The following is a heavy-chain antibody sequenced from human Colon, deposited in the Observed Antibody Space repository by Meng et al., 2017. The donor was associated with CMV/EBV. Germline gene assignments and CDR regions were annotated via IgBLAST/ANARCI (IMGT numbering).Heavy chain of an antibody. Sequence: GGSLRLSCAASGFTFNFYAMHWVRQAPGKGLEWVVVISFDGSDKYYADSVKGRFTISRDNINNVVTLHMTSLRGDDAGVYYCARGNTGGDYYFYGMDLWGQGTTVTVSS. CDR1: GFTFNFYA. D-gene: IGHD1-14*01. CDR3: ARGNTGGDYYFYGMDL. V-gene: IGHV3-30-3*01. CDR2: ISFDGSDK. J-gene: IGHJ6*02.